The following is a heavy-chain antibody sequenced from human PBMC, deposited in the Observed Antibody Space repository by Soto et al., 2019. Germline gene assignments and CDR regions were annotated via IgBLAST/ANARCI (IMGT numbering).Heavy chain of an antibody. Sequence: QLQESGPGLVKPSETLSLTCTVSGGSFSSSTYYWGWIRQPPGKGLEWIGSMYSGGNTYYNPSLKSRVTVSVDTSKNHFSLKLTSVTAADTAMYYCARQHYDSTGYYYGAWGQGTLVTVSS. CDR2: MYSGGNT. D-gene: IGHD3-22*01. CDR1: GGSFSSSTYY. J-gene: IGHJ5*02. CDR3: ARQHYDSTGYYYGA. V-gene: IGHV4-39*01.